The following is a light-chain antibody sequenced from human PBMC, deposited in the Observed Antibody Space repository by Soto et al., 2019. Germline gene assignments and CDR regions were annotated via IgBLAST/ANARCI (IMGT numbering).Light chain of an antibody. V-gene: IGLV6-57*03. Sequence: NFMLTQPRSVSESPGKTVTISCTRSSGSIASNHVQWYQQRPGSAPTTVIYEGKKKSSGVPDRFSGSIDTSSNSASLTISGLKTEDEADYYCQSYNSSSVIFGGGTKLTVL. CDR2: EGK. CDR1: SGSIASNH. CDR3: QSYNSSSVI. J-gene: IGLJ2*01.